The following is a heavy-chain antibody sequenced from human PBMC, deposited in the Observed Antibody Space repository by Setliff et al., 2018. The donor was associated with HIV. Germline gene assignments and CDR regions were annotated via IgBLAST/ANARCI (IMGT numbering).Heavy chain of an antibody. CDR2: ISAYSGNT. Sequence: ASVKVSCKASGGTFSTLGINYVVSWVRQAPGQGLEWMGWISAYSGNTNYAQKVKGRVTMTADTSTSTIYLELRSLRSADTAVYYCARDLRIKGQWPDFFDYWGQGTLVTVSS. J-gene: IGHJ4*02. V-gene: IGHV1-18*01. D-gene: IGHD6-19*01. CDR1: GGTFSTLGINYV. CDR3: ARDLRIKGQWPDFFDY.